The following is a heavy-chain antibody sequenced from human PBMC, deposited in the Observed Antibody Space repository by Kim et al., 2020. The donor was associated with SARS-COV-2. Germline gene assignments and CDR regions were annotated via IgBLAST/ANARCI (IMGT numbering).Heavy chain of an antibody. J-gene: IGHJ4*02. Sequence: DSVHGRFTISSDTAKNSLYLQMNSLRAEDTAAYYCAGDLVMVRGYYFDYWGQGTLVTVSS. D-gene: IGHD3-10*01. V-gene: IGHV3-21*01. CDR3: AGDLVMVRGYYFDY.